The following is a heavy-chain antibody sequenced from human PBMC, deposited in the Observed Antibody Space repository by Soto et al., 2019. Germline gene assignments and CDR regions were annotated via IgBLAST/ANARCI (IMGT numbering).Heavy chain of an antibody. CDR3: AKATATSGGAFEI. D-gene: IGHD1-1*01. CDR1: GFICSSYD. Sequence: GGSLRLSCAVSGFICSSYDMSWVRQAPGKGLEWVSTILVGGSTHYEDAVKGRFTISRDTSKNTVYLQMNSLTAGDTAVYYCAKATATSGGAFEIYGQGAMVTVSS. CDR2: ILVGGST. J-gene: IGHJ3*02. V-gene: IGHV3-23*01.